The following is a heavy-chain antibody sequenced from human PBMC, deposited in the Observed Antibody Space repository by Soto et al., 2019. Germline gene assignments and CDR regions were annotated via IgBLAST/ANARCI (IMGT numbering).Heavy chain of an antibody. Sequence: PSETLSLTCTVSGGSISSYYWSWIRQPPGKGLEWIGYIYYSGSTNYNPSLKSRVTISVDTSKNQFSLKLSSVTAADTAVYYCARASYSYGGNFDPWGQGTLVTVSS. CDR3: ARASYSYGGNFDP. V-gene: IGHV4-59*12. CDR1: GGSISSYY. J-gene: IGHJ5*02. D-gene: IGHD5-18*01. CDR2: IYYSGST.